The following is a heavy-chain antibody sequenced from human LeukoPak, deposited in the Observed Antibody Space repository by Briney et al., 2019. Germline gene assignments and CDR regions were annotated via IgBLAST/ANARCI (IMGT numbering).Heavy chain of an antibody. V-gene: IGHV1-2*02. CDR1: GYTFTGYY. D-gene: IGHD5-12*01. CDR3: ARVRGVVATISFDY. J-gene: IGHJ4*02. Sequence: ASGKVSCKASGYTFTGYYMHWVRQAPGQGLEWMGWINPNSGGTNYAQKFQGRVTMTRDTSISTANMELSRLRSDDTAVYYCARVRGVVATISFDYWGQGTLVTVSS. CDR2: INPNSGGT.